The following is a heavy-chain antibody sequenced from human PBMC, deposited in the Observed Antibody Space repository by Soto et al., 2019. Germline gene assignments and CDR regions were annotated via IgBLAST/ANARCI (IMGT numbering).Heavy chain of an antibody. V-gene: IGHV3-53*01. J-gene: IGHJ4*02. CDR1: GFSVSTTY. D-gene: IGHD5-12*01. CDR3: AGDYASGGYYF. CDR2: LSDRGTS. Sequence: GGSLRLSCAASGFSVSTTYMSWVRQAPGKGLEWVSTLSDRGTSHFADSVTGRFSVSRDNSKNTLYLQMNGLRVDDTAIYYCAGDYASGGYYFRGQGTQVAVSS.